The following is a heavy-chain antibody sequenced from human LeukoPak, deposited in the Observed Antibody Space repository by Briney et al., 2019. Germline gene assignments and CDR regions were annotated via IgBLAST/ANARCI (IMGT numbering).Heavy chain of an antibody. D-gene: IGHD1-26*01. CDR3: ARVTGGSYYFWFDP. J-gene: IGHJ5*02. Sequence: GGSLRLSCAASGFTFSSYVMTWVRQAPGKGLEWVSYISSSSSTIYYADSVKGRFTISRDNAKNSLYLQMNSLRAEDTAVYYCARVTGGSYYFWFDPWGQGTLVTVSS. CDR2: ISSSSSTI. CDR1: GFTFSSYV. V-gene: IGHV3-48*01.